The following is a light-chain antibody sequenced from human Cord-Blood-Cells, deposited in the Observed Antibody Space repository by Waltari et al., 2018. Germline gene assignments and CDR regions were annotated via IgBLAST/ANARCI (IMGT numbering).Light chain of an antibody. CDR3: CSYAGSYTWV. V-gene: IGLV2-11*01. CDR1: SSDCGGHNY. Sequence: QSALTQPRSVSGTPGQSVTISSTGTSSDCGGHNYASWYQQHPGKAPKLKIYDVSKRPSGVPDRFSGSKSGNTASLTISGLQAEDEADYYCCSYAGSYTWVFGGGTKLTVL. J-gene: IGLJ3*02. CDR2: DVS.